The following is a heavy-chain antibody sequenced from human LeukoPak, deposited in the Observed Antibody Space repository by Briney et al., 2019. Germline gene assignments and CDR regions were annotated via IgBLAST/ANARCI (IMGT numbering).Heavy chain of an antibody. CDR3: AKDRYYYGSGHYYYMDV. CDR1: GFTFNSYG. CDR2: IRSDGSNK. J-gene: IGHJ6*03. V-gene: IGHV3-30*02. Sequence: GGSLRLSCGASGFTFNSYGMHWVRQAPGKGLEWVAFIRSDGSNKYYADSVKGRFTISRDNSKSTLYLQMNSLRAEDTALYYCAKDRYYYGSGHYYYMDVWAKGTTVIISS. D-gene: IGHD3-10*01.